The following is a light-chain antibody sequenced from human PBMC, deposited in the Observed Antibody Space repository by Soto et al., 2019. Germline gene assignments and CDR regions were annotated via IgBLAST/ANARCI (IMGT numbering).Light chain of an antibody. V-gene: IGKV1-33*01. CDR3: QQYDNLLT. Sequence: DIQMTQSPSSLSASVGDRVTITCQASQDNSNYLNWYKQKPGKAPKLLIYDASNLETGAPSRFSGSGSGTDFTFTISSLQPEDIATYYCQQYDNLLTFGGGTKVEIK. CDR2: DAS. J-gene: IGKJ4*01. CDR1: QDNSNY.